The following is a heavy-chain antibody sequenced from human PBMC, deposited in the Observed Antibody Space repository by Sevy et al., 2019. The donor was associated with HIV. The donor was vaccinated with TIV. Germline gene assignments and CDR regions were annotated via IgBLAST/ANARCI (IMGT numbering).Heavy chain of an antibody. CDR1: GFTFSSYA. Sequence: GGSLRFSCAASGFTFSSYAMSWVRQAPGKGLEWVSTISGSGGSTHYADSVKGRFTISRDNSKNTLYLPMNSLRAEDTAVYYCAKECLPTSNYDTSGSLAFDIWGQGTMVTVSS. J-gene: IGHJ3*02. CDR2: ISGSGGST. D-gene: IGHD3-22*01. V-gene: IGHV3-23*01. CDR3: AKECLPTSNYDTSGSLAFDI.